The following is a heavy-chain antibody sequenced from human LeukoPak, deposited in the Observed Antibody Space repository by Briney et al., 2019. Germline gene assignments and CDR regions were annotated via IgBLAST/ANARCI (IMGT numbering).Heavy chain of an antibody. CDR3: ARVGLRLGELSSLPIYYFDY. CDR2: IIPIFGTA. CDR1: GGTFSSYA. Sequence: SVKVPCKASGGTFSSYAISWVRQAPGQGLEWMGGIIPIFGTANYAQKFQGRVTITTDESTSTAYMELSSLRSEDTAVYYCARVGLRLGELSSLPIYYFDYWGQGTLVTVSS. D-gene: IGHD3-16*02. J-gene: IGHJ4*02. V-gene: IGHV1-69*05.